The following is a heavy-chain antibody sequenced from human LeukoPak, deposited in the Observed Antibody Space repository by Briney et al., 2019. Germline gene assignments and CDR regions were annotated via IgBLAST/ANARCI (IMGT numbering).Heavy chain of an antibody. CDR3: ARGIIWFGEKDAFDI. J-gene: IGHJ3*02. V-gene: IGHV1-8*01. CDR1: GYTFTSHD. CDR2: MNPNSGNT. D-gene: IGHD3-10*01. Sequence: ASVKVSCKAFGYTFTSHDINWVRQATGQGLEWMGWMNPNSGNTGYAQKFQGRVTMTRNTSINTAYMEVSSLKSEDTAVYYCARGIIWFGEKDAFDIWGQGTMVTVSS.